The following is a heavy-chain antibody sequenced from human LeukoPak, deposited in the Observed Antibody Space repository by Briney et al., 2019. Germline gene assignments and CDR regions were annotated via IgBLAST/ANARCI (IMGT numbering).Heavy chain of an antibody. V-gene: IGHV1-8*01. CDR3: ARGAPMPYCSSTSCYAANYYYYMDV. J-gene: IGHJ6*03. CDR1: GYTFTSYD. D-gene: IGHD2-2*01. Sequence: GASVKVSCKASGYTFTSYDINWVRQATGQGLEWMGWMNPNSGNTGYAQKFQGRVTMTRNTSIITAYMELSSLRSEDTAVYYCARGAPMPYCSSTSCYAANYYYYMDVWGKGTTVTVSS. CDR2: MNPNSGNT.